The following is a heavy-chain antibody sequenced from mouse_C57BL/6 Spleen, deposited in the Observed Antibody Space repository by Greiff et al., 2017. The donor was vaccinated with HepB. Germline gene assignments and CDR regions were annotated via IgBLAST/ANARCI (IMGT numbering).Heavy chain of an antibody. J-gene: IGHJ1*03. CDR3: VGLAYYSNYVWYFDV. V-gene: IGHV10-1*01. CDR1: GFSFNTYA. D-gene: IGHD2-5*01. CDR2: IRSKSNNYAT. Sequence: GGGLVQPKGSLKLSCAASGFSFNTYAMNWVRQAPGKGLEWVARIRSKSNNYATYYADSVKDRFTISRDDSESMLYLQMNNLKTEDTAMYYCVGLAYYSNYVWYFDVWGTGTTVTVSS.